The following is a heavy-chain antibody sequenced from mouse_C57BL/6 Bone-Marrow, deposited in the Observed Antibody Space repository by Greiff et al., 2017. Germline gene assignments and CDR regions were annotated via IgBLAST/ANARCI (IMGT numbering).Heavy chain of an antibody. V-gene: IGHV1-69*01. D-gene: IGHD2-3*01. CDR2: IDPSDSYT. CDR1: GYTFTSYW. J-gene: IGHJ3*01. Sequence: VQLQQPGAELVMPGASVKLSCKASGYTFTSYWMHWVKQRPGQGLEWIGEIDPSDSYTNYNQKFKGKSTLTVDKSSSTAYMQLSSLTSADSAVYYCAKGDGYRFAYWGQGTLVTVSA. CDR3: AKGDGYRFAY.